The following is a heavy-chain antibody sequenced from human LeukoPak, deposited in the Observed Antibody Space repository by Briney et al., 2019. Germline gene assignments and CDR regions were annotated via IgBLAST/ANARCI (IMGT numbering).Heavy chain of an antibody. CDR2: MSYSGST. J-gene: IGHJ3*02. D-gene: IGHD1-26*01. V-gene: IGHV4-59*08. CDR3: ARVQSYPHAFDI. Sequence: SETLSLTCTVSGGSISGYYWNWIRQPPGKGLEWIGYMSYSGSTNYNPSLRSRVTISLDTSKNHFSLKLSSVTAADTAVYYCARVQSYPHAFDIWGQGTMVTVSS. CDR1: GGSISGYY.